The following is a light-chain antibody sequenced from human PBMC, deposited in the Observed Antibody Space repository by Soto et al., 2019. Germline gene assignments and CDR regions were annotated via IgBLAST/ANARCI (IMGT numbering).Light chain of an antibody. V-gene: IGKV3-11*01. CDR2: DAS. J-gene: IGKJ4*01. Sequence: EIVLTQSPVTLSFSPGERATLSCRASQSVGSSLVWYQQKPGQPPRLLIYDASIRATSVPARFSGSGSWTDCILTTSSLEPDDVDVSYCPQRNNWPLTCGRWNKVEIK. CDR1: QSVGSS. CDR3: PQRNNWPLT.